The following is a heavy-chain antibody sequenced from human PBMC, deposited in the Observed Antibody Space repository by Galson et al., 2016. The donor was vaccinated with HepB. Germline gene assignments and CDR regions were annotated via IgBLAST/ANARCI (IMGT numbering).Heavy chain of an antibody. V-gene: IGHV3-72*01. Sequence: SLRLSCAASGFAFSDHYIDWVRQAPGKGLEWVGRTKDRPNSYTAEYAASVKGRLTISRDDSKNSVYLQMNSLKIEDTAVYYCAREGSVSGPDFDYWGQGTLVTVSS. CDR2: TKDRPNSYTA. CDR1: GFAFSDHY. CDR3: AREGSVSGPDFDY. J-gene: IGHJ4*02. D-gene: IGHD6-19*01.